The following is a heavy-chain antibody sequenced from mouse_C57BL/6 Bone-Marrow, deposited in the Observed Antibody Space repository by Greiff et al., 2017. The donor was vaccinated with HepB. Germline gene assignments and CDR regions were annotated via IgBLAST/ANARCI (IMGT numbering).Heavy chain of an antibody. J-gene: IGHJ4*01. D-gene: IGHD1-1*01. CDR3: AKRFLTTVVADYAMDY. CDR2: ISSGSSTI. V-gene: IGHV5-17*01. CDR1: GFTFSDYG. Sequence: EVQLVASGGGLVKPGGSLKLSCAASGFTFSDYGMHWVRQAPEKGLEWVAYISSGSSTIYYADTVKGRFTISRDNAKNTLFLQMTSLRSEDTAMYYCAKRFLTTVVADYAMDYWGQGNSVTVSS.